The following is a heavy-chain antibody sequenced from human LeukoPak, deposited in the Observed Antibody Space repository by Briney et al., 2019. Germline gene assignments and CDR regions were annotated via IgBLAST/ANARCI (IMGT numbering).Heavy chain of an antibody. CDR1: GYTFTSNY. J-gene: IGHJ4*02. V-gene: IGHV1-46*01. CDR3: ARDQEGFDY. Sequence: ASVKVSCKASGYTFTSNYIHWVRQAPGQGLEWMGMIYPRDGSTSYAQKFQGRVTVTRDTSTSTVHMELSGLRSGDAAVYYCARDQEGFDYWGQGTLVTVSS. CDR2: IYPRDGST.